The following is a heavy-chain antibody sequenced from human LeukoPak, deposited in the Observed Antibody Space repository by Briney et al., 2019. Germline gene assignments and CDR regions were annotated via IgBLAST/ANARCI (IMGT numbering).Heavy chain of an antibody. D-gene: IGHD6-19*01. CDR1: GYTFTSYY. J-gene: IGHJ3*02. Sequence: ASVKVSCKASGYTFTSYYMHWVRQAPGQGLEWMGIINPSGGSTSYAQEFQGRVTMTRDTSTSTVYMELSSLRSEDTAVYYCARLEHSSGWLVDAFDIWGQGTMVTASS. CDR3: ARLEHSSGWLVDAFDI. CDR2: INPSGGST. V-gene: IGHV1-46*01.